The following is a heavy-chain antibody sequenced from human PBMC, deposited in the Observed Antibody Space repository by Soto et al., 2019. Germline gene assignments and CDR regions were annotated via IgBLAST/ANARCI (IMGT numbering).Heavy chain of an antibody. CDR2: INPNSGGT. Sequence: ASVKVSCKASGYTFTGYYMHWVRQAPGQGLEWMGWINPNSGGTNYAQKFQGWVTMTRDTSISTAYMELSRLRSDDTAVYYCARGGSGSYWARSYYYYYMDVWGKGTTVTVSS. V-gene: IGHV1-2*04. CDR1: GYTFTGYY. CDR3: ARGGSGSYWARSYYYYYMDV. D-gene: IGHD3-10*01. J-gene: IGHJ6*03.